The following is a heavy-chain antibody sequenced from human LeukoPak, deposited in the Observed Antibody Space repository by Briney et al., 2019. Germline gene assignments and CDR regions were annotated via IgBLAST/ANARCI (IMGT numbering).Heavy chain of an antibody. CDR3: ARGAHCSSTSCDWFDP. CDR1: GGSISSYY. J-gene: IGHJ5*02. CDR2: IYYSGST. V-gene: IGHV4-59*01. D-gene: IGHD2-2*01. Sequence: SETLSLTCTVSGGSISSYYWSWIRQPPGKGLVWRGYIYYSGSTNYNPPHKSRVTISVDTSKNQSSLKLSSVTAADTAVYYCARGAHCSSTSCDWFDPWGQGTLVTVSS.